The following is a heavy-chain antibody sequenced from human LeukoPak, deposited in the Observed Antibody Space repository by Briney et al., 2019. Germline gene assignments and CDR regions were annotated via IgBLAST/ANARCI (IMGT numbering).Heavy chain of an antibody. CDR2: IEQDGSEK. CDR3: ATSYDMGWLIGY. D-gene: IGHD3/OR15-3a*01. V-gene: IGHV3-7*03. CDR1: GFTFSSYT. Sequence: PGGSLRLSCAASGFTFSSYTMHWVRQVPGQGLEWVANIEQDGSEKFYVASVKGRFTISRDNGKSSLYLQMNSLRAEDTALYYCATSYDMGWLIGYWGQGTLVTVSS. J-gene: IGHJ4*02.